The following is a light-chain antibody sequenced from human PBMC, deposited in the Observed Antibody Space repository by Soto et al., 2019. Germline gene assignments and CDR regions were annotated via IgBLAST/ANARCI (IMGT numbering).Light chain of an antibody. CDR2: DAS. CDR1: SSNCKL. V-gene: IGKV1-5*01. J-gene: IGKJ2*01. CDR3: QQYNSYPYT. Sequence: IPMTQYPSTLSASXGDRVTISCRARSSNCKLLAWYQQKPGIAPKLXXYDASSLDGRGPSRFSGSGSATEFTRTISSLQPDDFATYYGQQYNSYPYTFGQGTKVDIK.